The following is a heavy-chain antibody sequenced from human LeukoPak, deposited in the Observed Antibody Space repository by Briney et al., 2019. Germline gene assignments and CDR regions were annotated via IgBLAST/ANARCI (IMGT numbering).Heavy chain of an antibody. Sequence: GASVKVSCKASGYTFTGYYMHWVRQAPGQGLEWMGWINPNSGGTNYAQKFQGWVTMTRDTFISTAYMELSRLRSDDTAVYYCARDPVGATWYFDYWGQGTLVTVSS. CDR1: GYTFTGYY. V-gene: IGHV1-2*04. D-gene: IGHD1-26*01. J-gene: IGHJ4*02. CDR2: INPNSGGT. CDR3: ARDPVGATWYFDY.